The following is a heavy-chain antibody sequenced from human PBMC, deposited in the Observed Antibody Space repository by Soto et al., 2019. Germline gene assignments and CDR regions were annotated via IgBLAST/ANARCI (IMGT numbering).Heavy chain of an antibody. J-gene: IGHJ4*02. CDR2: IWYDGSSK. CDR3: ARGLRFLEGHFDY. V-gene: IGHV3-33*01. D-gene: IGHD3-3*01. Sequence: GGSLRLSCAASGFTFSSYGMHWVRQAPGKGLEWVAVIWYDGSSKYYADSVKGRFTISRDNSKNTLYLQMNSLRAEDTAVYYCARGLRFLEGHFDYWGQGTLVTVSS. CDR1: GFTFSSYG.